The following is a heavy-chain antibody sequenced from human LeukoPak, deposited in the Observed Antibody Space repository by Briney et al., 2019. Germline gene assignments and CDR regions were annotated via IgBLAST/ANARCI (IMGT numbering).Heavy chain of an antibody. J-gene: IGHJ4*02. Sequence: SETLSLTCTGSGGSISSDSWGWIRQPPGKGPEWIGHIYFSGSTNYNPSLKSRVTISVDTSKNQFSLKLSSVTAADTAVYYCARGGTMSTVPLWGQGTLVTVSS. CDR3: ARGGTMSTVPL. CDR2: IYFSGST. CDR1: GGSISSDS. D-gene: IGHD4-17*01. V-gene: IGHV4-4*09.